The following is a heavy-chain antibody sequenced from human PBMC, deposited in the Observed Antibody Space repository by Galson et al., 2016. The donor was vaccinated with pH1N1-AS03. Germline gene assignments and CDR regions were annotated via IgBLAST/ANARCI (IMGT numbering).Heavy chain of an antibody. CDR1: GYTFSAYY. J-gene: IGHJ4*02. CDR3: ARQTMVHYFDY. V-gene: IGHV1-18*04. CDR2: ISVYNGNT. Sequence: SCKASGYTFSAYYIHWVRQAPGQGLEWMGWISVYNGNTNHAQNLQGRVTMSTDTSTTTACMELRSLTSDDTAVYYCARQTMVHYFDYWGQGTLVTVSS. D-gene: IGHD3-10*01.